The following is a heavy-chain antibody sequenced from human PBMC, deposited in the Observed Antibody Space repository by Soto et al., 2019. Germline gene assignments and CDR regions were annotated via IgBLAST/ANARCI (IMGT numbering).Heavy chain of an antibody. D-gene: IGHD1-1*01. CDR1: GDNVSTNRAV. Sequence: PSQTLPLTCVISGDNVSTNRAVGNSIMQSPSRGLEWLGRTYYRSKWYNDYAVSVKSRITVHPDTSKNQCSLQLNSVTPEDTGVYSCVRTSWKAPPAFGFWGQGHQVTVS. CDR3: VRTSWKAPPAFGF. V-gene: IGHV6-1*01. J-gene: IGHJ4*02. CDR2: TYYRSKWYN.